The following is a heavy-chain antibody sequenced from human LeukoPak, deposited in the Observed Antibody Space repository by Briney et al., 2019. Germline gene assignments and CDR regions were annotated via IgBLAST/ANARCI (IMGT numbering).Heavy chain of an antibody. CDR1: GGSISSSSYY. Sequence: SETLSLTCTVSGGSISSSSYYGGWIRQPPGNGLEWIGSIYYSGSTYYNPSLKSRVTISVDTSKNQFSLRLNSGTAADTAMYYCARGFDSSSGWYPAFDIWGHGTMGTVSS. CDR2: IYYSGST. J-gene: IGHJ3*02. CDR3: ARGFDSSSGWYPAFDI. V-gene: IGHV4-39*07. D-gene: IGHD6-19*01.